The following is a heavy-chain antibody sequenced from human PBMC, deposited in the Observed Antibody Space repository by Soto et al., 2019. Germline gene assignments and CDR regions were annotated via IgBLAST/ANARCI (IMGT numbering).Heavy chain of an antibody. CDR3: ARGGGDYGDYVDY. Sequence: QVQLVESGGGVVQPGRSLRLSCAASGFTFSSYGMHWVRQAPGKGLEWVAVIWYDGSNKYYADSVKGRFTISRDNSKNTLYLQMNSLRAEDTAVYYCARGGGDYGDYVDYWGQGTLVTASS. D-gene: IGHD4-17*01. J-gene: IGHJ4*02. CDR1: GFTFSSYG. CDR2: IWYDGSNK. V-gene: IGHV3-33*01.